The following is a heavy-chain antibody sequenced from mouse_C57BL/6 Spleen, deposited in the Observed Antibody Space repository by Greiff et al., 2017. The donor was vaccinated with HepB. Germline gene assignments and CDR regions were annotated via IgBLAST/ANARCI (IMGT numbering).Heavy chain of an antibody. J-gene: IGHJ3*01. CDR3: ARGGLRQWAWFAD. CDR1: GFTFSDYG. CDR2: ISSGSSTI. Sequence: EVQLVESGGGLVKPGGSLKLSCAASGFTFSDYGMHWVRQAPEKGLEWVAYISSGSSTIYYADTVKGRFTISRDNAKNTLFLQMNSLRSEDTAMYYCARGGLRQWAWFADWGQGTLVTVAA. V-gene: IGHV5-17*01. D-gene: IGHD2-4*01.